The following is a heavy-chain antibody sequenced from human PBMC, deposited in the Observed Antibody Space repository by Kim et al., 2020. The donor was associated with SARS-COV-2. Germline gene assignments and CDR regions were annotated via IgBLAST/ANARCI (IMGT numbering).Heavy chain of an antibody. CDR2: IYYSGST. CDR3: ARCQWAGSGGSCYWLDY. Sequence: SETLSLTCTVSGGSISSYYWSWIRQPPGKGLEWIGYIYYSGSTNYNPSLKSRVTISVDTSKNQFSLKLSSVTAADTAVYYCARCQWAGSGGSCYWLDYWGQGTLVTVSS. V-gene: IGHV4-59*01. CDR1: GGSISSYY. J-gene: IGHJ4*02. D-gene: IGHD2-15*01.